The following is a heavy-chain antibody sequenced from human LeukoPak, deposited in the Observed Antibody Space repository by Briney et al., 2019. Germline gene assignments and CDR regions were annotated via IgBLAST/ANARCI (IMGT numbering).Heavy chain of an antibody. CDR1: GYSFTSYW. Sequence: GESLKISCKGSGYSFTSYWIGWVRQMPGKGLEWMGIIYPGDSDTRYSPSFQGQVTISADKSISTAYLQWSSLKASDTAMYYCARRSEYYDFWSGYPTYDYWGQGTLVTVSS. V-gene: IGHV5-51*01. D-gene: IGHD3-3*01. J-gene: IGHJ4*02. CDR2: IYPGDSDT. CDR3: ARRSEYYDFWSGYPTYDY.